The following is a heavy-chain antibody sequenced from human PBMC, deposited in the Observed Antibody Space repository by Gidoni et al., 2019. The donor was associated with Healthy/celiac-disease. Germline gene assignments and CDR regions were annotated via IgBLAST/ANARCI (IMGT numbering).Heavy chain of an antibody. V-gene: IGHV4-34*01. Sequence: QVQLQQWGAGLLKPSETLSLTCAVYGGSFSGYYWSWTRQPPGKGLEWIGEINHSGSTNYNPSLKSRVTISVDTSKNQFSLKLSSVTAADTAVYYCARGFEGYYYYGMDVWGQGTTVTVSS. CDR2: INHSGST. J-gene: IGHJ6*02. CDR1: GGSFSGYY. CDR3: ARGFEGYYYYGMDV.